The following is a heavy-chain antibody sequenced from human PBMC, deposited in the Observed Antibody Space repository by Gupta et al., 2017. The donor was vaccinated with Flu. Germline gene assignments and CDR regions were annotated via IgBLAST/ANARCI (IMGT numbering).Heavy chain of an antibody. D-gene: IGHD1-26*01. V-gene: IGHV3-11*04. CDR3: ARDDSGSSPGDD. J-gene: IGHJ4*02. CDR1: GFSFSDYD. CDR2: ITSRSGTI. Sequence: AASGFSFSDYDMDWVRQAPGKGLEWVSYITSRSGTIYYADSVRGRFTVSRDNAKNSLYLQMNSLRAEDTAVYYCARDDSGSSPGDDWGPGMLVTVSS.